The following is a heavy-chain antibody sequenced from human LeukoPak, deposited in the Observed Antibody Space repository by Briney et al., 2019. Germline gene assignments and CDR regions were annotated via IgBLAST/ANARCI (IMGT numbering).Heavy chain of an antibody. CDR2: ISGSGGST. CDR1: GFTFSSYA. CDR3: AKDLVLDNGPAGDFQH. D-gene: IGHD2-2*03. V-gene: IGHV3-23*01. Sequence: GGSLRLSCAASGFTFSSYAMSWVRQAPGKGLEWVSAISGSGGSTYYADSVKGRFTISRDNSKNTLYLQMNSLRAEDTAVYYCAKDLVLDNGPAGDFQHWGQGTLVTVSS. J-gene: IGHJ1*01.